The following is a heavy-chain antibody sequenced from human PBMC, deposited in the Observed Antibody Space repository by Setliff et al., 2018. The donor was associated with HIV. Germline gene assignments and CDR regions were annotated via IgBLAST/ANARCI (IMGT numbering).Heavy chain of an antibody. CDR3: ARAGAEVTSHFDW. CDR1: GYTFSRYG. D-gene: IGHD2-21*02. Sequence: ASVKVSCKASGYTFSRYGITWVRQAPGQGLEWMGWISASNGNTNYAQNFQGRVTMTTDTSTSTAYMELRSLRSDDTAVYYCARAGAEVTSHFDWWGQGTLVTVSS. V-gene: IGHV1-18*01. J-gene: IGHJ4*02. CDR2: ISASNGNT.